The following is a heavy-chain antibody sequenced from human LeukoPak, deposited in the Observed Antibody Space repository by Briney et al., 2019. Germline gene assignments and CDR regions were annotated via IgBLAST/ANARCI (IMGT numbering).Heavy chain of an antibody. Sequence: PGGSLRLSCAASGFTFSSYEMNWVRQAPGKGLERVSYISSSGSTIYYADSVKGRFTISRDNAKNSLYLQMNSLRAEDAAVYYCAKPMDYDILTGNDAFDIWGQGTMVTVSS. CDR3: AKPMDYDILTGNDAFDI. CDR2: ISSSGSTI. V-gene: IGHV3-48*03. J-gene: IGHJ3*02. D-gene: IGHD3-9*01. CDR1: GFTFSSYE.